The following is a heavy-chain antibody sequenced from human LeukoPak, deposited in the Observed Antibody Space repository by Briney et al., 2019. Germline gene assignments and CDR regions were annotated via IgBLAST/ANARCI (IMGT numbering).Heavy chain of an antibody. Sequence: GGSLRLSCAASGFTFSSYAMHWVRQAPGKGLEYVSAISSNGGSTYYANSVKGRFTISRDNSKNTPYLQMGSLRAEDMAVYYCARDGGAAAGSFDYWGQGTLVTVSS. J-gene: IGHJ4*02. CDR1: GFTFSSYA. CDR2: ISSNGGST. D-gene: IGHD6-13*01. V-gene: IGHV3-64*01. CDR3: ARDGGAAAGSFDY.